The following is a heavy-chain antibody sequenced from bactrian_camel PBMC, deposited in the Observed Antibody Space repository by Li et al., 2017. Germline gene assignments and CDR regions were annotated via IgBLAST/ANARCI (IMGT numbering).Heavy chain of an antibody. CDR1: GFIFKRYA. CDR2: IDSTGSA. D-gene: IGHD2*01. V-gene: IGHV3S67*01. Sequence: VQLVESGGGSVQPGGSLRLSCTASGFIFKRYAMIWVRQAPGKEREGVAAIDSTGSANYADSVKGRFTISKDNARNTLALQMNSLKPEVSAMYYCAAARSSGYCWFVDNAYDYWGQGTQVTVS. CDR3: AAARSSGYCWFVDNAYDY. J-gene: IGHJ4*01.